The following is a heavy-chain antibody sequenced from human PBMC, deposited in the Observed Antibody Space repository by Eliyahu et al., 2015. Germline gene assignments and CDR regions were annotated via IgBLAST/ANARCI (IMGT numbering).Heavy chain of an antibody. D-gene: IGHD5-18*01. CDR1: GDTFSSYA. Sequence: EVKKPGSSVKVSCKASGDTFSSYAISWVRQAPGQGLEWMGGIIPIFGTANYAQKFQGRVTITADKTTSTAYMELSSLRSEDTAVYYCASPTTAMEPYYFDYWGQGTLVTVSS. CDR3: ASPTTAMEPYYFDY. J-gene: IGHJ4*02. CDR2: IIPIFGTA. V-gene: IGHV1-69*06.